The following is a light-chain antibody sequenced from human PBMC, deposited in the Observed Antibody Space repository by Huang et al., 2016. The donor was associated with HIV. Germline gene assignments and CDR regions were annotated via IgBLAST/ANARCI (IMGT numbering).Light chain of an antibody. CDR3: LQDYNYTFT. J-gene: IGKJ3*01. CDR1: QGIRND. CDR2: AAS. Sequence: AIQMTQSPSSLSASVGDRVTITCRASQGIRNDLGWYQQKPGKAPKLLIYAASSLQSGVPSRFSGSGSGTDFTLTISSLQHEDFATYYCLQDYNYTFTFGPGTKVDIK. V-gene: IGKV1-6*01.